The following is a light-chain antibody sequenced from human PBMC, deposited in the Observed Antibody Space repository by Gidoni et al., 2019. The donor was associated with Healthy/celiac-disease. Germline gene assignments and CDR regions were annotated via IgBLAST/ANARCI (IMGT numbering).Light chain of an antibody. CDR2: YDS. CDR3: QVWDSSSDHPYV. V-gene: IGLV3-21*04. Sequence: SYVLTQPPSVSEAPGKTARITCGGNNIGSKSVHWYQQKPGQAPVLVIYYDSDRPAGIPERFSGSNSGNTATLTISRVEAGDEADYYCQVWDSSSDHPYVFGTGTKVTVL. J-gene: IGLJ1*01. CDR1: NIGSKS.